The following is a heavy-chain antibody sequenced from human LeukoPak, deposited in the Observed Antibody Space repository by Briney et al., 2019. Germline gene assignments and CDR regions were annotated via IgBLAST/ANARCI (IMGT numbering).Heavy chain of an antibody. V-gene: IGHV4-59*01. D-gene: IGHD4-17*01. CDR2: IYYSGST. J-gene: IGHJ4*02. CDR1: GGSISSYY. CDR3: ARGIHDYGDYGGWYYFDY. Sequence: SETLSLTCTVSGGSISSYYWSWIRQPPGKGLEWIGYIYYSGSTNYNPSLKSRVTISVDMSKNQFSLKLSSVTAADTAVYYCARGIHDYGDYGGWYYFDYWGQGTLVTVSS.